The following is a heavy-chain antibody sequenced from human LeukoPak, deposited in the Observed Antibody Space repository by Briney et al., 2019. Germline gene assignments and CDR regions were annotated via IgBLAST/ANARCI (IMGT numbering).Heavy chain of an antibody. Sequence: GGSLRLSCAASGNYWMHWVRQAPGKGLEYVSAISSNGGSTYYADSVKGRFTISRDNSKNTLYLQMSSLRAEDTAVYYCVKGRSTSIAAAGTVRMDVWGQGTTVTVSS. CDR3: VKGRSTSIAAAGTVRMDV. V-gene: IGHV3-64D*06. J-gene: IGHJ6*02. D-gene: IGHD6-13*01. CDR1: GNYW. CDR2: ISSNGGST.